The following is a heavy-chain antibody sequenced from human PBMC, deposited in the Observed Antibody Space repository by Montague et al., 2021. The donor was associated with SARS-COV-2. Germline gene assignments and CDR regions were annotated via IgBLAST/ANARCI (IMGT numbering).Heavy chain of an antibody. CDR3: ASMVRAQVYYFDY. D-gene: IGHD3-10*01. V-gene: IGHV4-4*08. J-gene: IGHJ4*02. CDR1: GGSISRYS. CDR2: IYNSGST. Sequence: SETLSLTCTVSGGSISRYSWTWIRQPPGKGLEWIGYIYNSGSTNYNPSLKSRVTIPVDTSKNQFSLKLSSVTAADTAVYYCASMVRAQVYYFDYWGQGTLVTVSS.